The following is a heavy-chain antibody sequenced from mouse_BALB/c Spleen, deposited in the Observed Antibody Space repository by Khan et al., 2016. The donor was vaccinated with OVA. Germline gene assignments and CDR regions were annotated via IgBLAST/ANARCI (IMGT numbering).Heavy chain of an antibody. J-gene: IGHJ2*01. CDR2: INPHIGET. CDR3: ARKNGSDFDY. V-gene: IGHV1-20*02. Sequence: EVQLMESGPELVKPGASVKISCKASGYSFTGYFMNWVMQSHGKSLEWIGRINPHIGETLYNQNVKGKATLTGDEASRTPYMELRSLASEDSAINYCARKNGSDFDYWGQGTTLTVSS. D-gene: IGHD1-1*01. CDR1: GYSFTGYF.